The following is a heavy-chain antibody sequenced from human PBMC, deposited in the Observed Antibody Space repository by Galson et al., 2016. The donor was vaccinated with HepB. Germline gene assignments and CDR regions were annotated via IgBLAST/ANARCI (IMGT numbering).Heavy chain of an antibody. CDR2: IDTGGDTI. Sequence: SLRLSCAASGFTFSTYEMNWVRQAPRKGLEWISYIDTGGDTIHYADSVKGRFTISRDNAMNSLYLQLTSLIAEDTAVYYCPCMGPIVQFTVVDFWGQGTVVSFSS. CDR1: GFTFSTYE. V-gene: IGHV3-48*03. J-gene: IGHJ4*02. D-gene: IGHD3-16*01. CDR3: PCMGPIVQFTVVDF.